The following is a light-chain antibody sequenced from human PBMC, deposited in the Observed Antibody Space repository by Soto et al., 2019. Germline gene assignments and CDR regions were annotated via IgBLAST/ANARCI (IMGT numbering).Light chain of an antibody. J-gene: IGKJ5*01. V-gene: IGKV3-20*01. Sequence: EIILTQSPDTLSLSPGERATLSCRASQTVSSNYLAWCQQRPGQAPRLLIYGASTRAAGIPDRFSGSGSGTDFTLTITRLGPENSAVYFCQQYTGPPTTFGQGTRLEIK. CDR2: GAS. CDR3: QQYTGPPTT. CDR1: QTVSSNY.